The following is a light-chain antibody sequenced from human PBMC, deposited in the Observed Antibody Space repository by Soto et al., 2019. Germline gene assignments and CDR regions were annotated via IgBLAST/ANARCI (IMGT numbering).Light chain of an antibody. Sequence: EIVLTRSPGTLSLSPGERSTLSCRASQSVSSNYLAWYQKRPGRAPRLLIYGASSRDTGIPDRFSGSGSGTDFPLTISRLQPEDFAVYYCQQYGGSMTFGQGTKVDIK. CDR1: QSVSSNY. CDR2: GAS. V-gene: IGKV3-20*01. J-gene: IGKJ1*01. CDR3: QQYGGSMT.